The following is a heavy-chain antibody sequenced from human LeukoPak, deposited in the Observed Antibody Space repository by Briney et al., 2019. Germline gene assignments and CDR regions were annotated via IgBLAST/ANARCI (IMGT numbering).Heavy chain of an antibody. CDR2: IYTSGST. D-gene: IGHD3-10*01. CDR3: AREEGYYGSGSYYPRYFDL. Sequence: SETLPLTCTVSGGSISSYYWSWIRQPAGKGLEWIGRIYTSGSTNYNPSLKSRVTMSVDTSKNQFSLKLSSVTAADTAVYYCAREEGYYGSGSYYPRYFDLWGRGTLVTVSS. CDR1: GGSISSYY. V-gene: IGHV4-4*07. J-gene: IGHJ2*01.